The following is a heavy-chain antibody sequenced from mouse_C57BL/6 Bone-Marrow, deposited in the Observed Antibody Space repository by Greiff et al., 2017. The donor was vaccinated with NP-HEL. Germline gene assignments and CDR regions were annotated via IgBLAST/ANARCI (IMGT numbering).Heavy chain of an antibody. Sequence: EVHLVESGEGLVKPGGSLKLSCAASGFTFSSYAMSWVRQTPEKRLEWVAYISSGGDYIYYADTVKGRFTISRDNARNTLYLQMSSLKSEDTAMYYCTRDTPTGFAYWGQGTLVTVSA. D-gene: IGHD5-1-1*01. CDR1: GFTFSSYA. J-gene: IGHJ3*01. CDR2: ISSGGDYI. V-gene: IGHV5-9-1*02. CDR3: TRDTPTGFAY.